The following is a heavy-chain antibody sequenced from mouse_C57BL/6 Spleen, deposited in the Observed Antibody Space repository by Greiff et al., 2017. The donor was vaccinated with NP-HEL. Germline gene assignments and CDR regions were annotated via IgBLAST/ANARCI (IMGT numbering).Heavy chain of an antibody. CDR3: ARPYDYRTWFAY. D-gene: IGHD2-4*01. CDR1: GYTFTSSW. CDR2: IDPSDSYT. Sequence: QVQLQQPGAELVMPGASVKLSCKASGYTFTSSWMHWVKQRPGQGLEWIGEIDPSDSYTNYNQKFKGKSTLTVDKSSSTAYMQLSSLTSEDSAVYYCARPYDYRTWFAYWGQGTLVTVSA. J-gene: IGHJ3*01. V-gene: IGHV1-69*01.